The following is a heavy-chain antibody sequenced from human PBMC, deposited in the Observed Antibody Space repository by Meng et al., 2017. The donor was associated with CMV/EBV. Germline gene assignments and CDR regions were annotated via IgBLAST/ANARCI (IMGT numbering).Heavy chain of an antibody. CDR1: GGSISSYY. CDR2: IYYSGST. CDR3: ARDKVSYGDYGYYYGMDV. J-gene: IGHJ6*02. V-gene: IGHV4-59*01. Sequence: SETLSLTCTVSGGSISSYYWSWIRRPPGKGLEWIGYIYYSGSTNYNPSLKSRVTISVDTSKNQFSLKLSSVTAAVTAVYYCARDKVSYGDYGYYYGMDVWGQGTTVTVSS. D-gene: IGHD4-17*01.